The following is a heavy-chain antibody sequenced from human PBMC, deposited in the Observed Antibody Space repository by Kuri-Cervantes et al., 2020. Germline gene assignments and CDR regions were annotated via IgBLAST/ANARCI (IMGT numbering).Heavy chain of an antibody. CDR1: GGSFSGYY. Sequence: SETLSLTCPVYGGSFSGYYWSWIRQPPGKGLEWIGEINHSGTTNYNPSLKSRVTISVDTSKNQFSLKLSSVTAADTAVYYCARDPPGYYGSGSPGYYYMDVWGKGTTVTVSS. V-gene: IGHV4-34*01. J-gene: IGHJ6*03. CDR3: ARDPPGYYGSGSPGYYYMDV. CDR2: INHSGTT. D-gene: IGHD3-10*01.